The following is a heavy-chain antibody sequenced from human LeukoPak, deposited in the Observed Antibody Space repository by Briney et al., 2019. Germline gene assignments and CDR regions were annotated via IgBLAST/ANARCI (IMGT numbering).Heavy chain of an antibody. Sequence: GESLKISCKGSGYSLTSYWIGWVRQMPGKGLEWMGIIYPGDSDTRYSPSFQGQVTISADKSISTAYLQWSSLKASDTAMYYCASGVAAAGTQDYYYGMDVWGQGTTVTVSS. D-gene: IGHD6-13*01. J-gene: IGHJ6*02. V-gene: IGHV5-51*01. CDR3: ASGVAAAGTQDYYYGMDV. CDR1: GYSLTSYW. CDR2: IYPGDSDT.